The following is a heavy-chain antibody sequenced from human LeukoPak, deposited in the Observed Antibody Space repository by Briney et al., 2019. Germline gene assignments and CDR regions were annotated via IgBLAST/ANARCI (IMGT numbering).Heavy chain of an antibody. CDR3: AREIVGRGPHLFDY. V-gene: IGHV3-48*01. J-gene: IGHJ4*02. Sequence: PGGSLRLSCAASGFTFSSYSMNWVRQAPGKGLEWVSYISSSSSTIYYADSVKGRFTISRDNAKNSLYLQMNSLRAEDTAVYYCAREIVGRGPHLFDYWGQGTLVTVSS. D-gene: IGHD2-21*01. CDR2: ISSSSSTI. CDR1: GFTFSSYS.